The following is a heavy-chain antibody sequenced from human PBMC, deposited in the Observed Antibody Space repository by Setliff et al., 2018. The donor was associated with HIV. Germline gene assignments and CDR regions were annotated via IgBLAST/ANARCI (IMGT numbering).Heavy chain of an antibody. CDR1: GYTFSNYA. CDR2: ISPYNGKT. D-gene: IGHD6-13*01. J-gene: IGHJ4*02. CDR3: ARFSSSWPYYFDY. V-gene: IGHV1-18*01. Sequence: SVKVSCKASGYTFSNYAINWVRQAPGLGLEWMGWISPYNGKTDFAQKFQDRVTMTTGTSTTTAYMEMRRLTFDDTAVYFCARFSSSWPYYFDYWGQGMLVTVSS.